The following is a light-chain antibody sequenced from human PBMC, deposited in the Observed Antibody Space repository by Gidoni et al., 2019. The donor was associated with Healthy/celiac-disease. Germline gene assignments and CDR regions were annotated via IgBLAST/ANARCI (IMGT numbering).Light chain of an antibody. CDR3: GSYAGSYTVV. Sequence: QSALTHPRSLSGFPGQSVTISCTGTSSYVGGYNYVPWYQQHPGKAPKLMIYDVSKRPSGVTDRLSGSKSGNTASLTISGLQAEDEADYYCGSYAGSYTVVFGGGTKLTVL. J-gene: IGLJ2*01. CDR1: SSYVGGYNY. CDR2: DVS. V-gene: IGLV2-11*01.